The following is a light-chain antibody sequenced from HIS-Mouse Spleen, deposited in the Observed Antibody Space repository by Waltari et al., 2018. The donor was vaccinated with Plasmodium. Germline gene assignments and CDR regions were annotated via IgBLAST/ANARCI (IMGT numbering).Light chain of an antibody. J-gene: IGLJ3*02. Sequence: QSALTQPASVSGSPGQSITISCTGTRSDVGSYNLVSWYQQHPGKAPKLMIYEGSARPSGVSNRFSGSKSGNTASLTISGLQAEDEADYYCCSYAGSSTFVFGGGTKLTVL. CDR3: CSYAGSSTFV. CDR1: RSDVGSYNL. CDR2: EGS. V-gene: IGLV2-23*03.